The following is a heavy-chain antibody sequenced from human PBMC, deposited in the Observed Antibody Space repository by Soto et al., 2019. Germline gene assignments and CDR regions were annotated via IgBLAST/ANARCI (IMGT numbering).Heavy chain of an antibody. J-gene: IGHJ6*02. CDR1: GFAFSSHW. CDR2: INSDGTIT. D-gene: IGHD2-15*01. CDR3: VRVPDQYSSYGLDV. V-gene: IGHV3-74*01. Sequence: EVQLVESGGDFVQPGGSLRLSCVASGFAFSSHWMYWVRQAPGKGLVWVSRINSDGTITTYVDSVKGRFTISRDNAKTTLYLQMNSLRVEDTALYYCVRVPDQYSSYGLDVWGQGTTVIVS.